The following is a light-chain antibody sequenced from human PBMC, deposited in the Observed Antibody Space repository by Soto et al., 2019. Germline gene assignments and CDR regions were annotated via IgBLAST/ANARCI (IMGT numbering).Light chain of an antibody. CDR1: QDISNY. CDR3: QKYNRAPIT. Sequence: DIQMTQSPSSLSASLGDRVTITCRASQDISNYLAWYQQKPGKVPKLLIYAASTLQSGVPSRFSGSGSGTDFTLTISSLQPEDVATYYCQKYNRAPITFGQGTRLEIK. V-gene: IGKV1-27*01. J-gene: IGKJ5*01. CDR2: AAS.